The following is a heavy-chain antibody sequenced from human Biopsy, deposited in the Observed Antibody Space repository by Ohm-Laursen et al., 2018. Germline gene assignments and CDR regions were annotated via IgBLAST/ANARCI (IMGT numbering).Heavy chain of an antibody. CDR2: ISSGGTTI. CDR3: ARVEAGTYDALDI. J-gene: IGHJ3*02. D-gene: IGHD1-26*01. Sequence: SLRLSCAASGFPFSDYYMRWIRQAPGKGLEWVSYISSGGTTIYYADPVKGRFTISRDNAKNSLYLQMNSLRADDTAVYYCARVEAGTYDALDIWGQGTLVAVSA. V-gene: IGHV3-11*01. CDR1: GFPFSDYY.